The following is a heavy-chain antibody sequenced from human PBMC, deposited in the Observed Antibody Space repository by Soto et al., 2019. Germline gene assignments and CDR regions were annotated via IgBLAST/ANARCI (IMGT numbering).Heavy chain of an antibody. CDR2: IWYDGSNK. J-gene: IGHJ6*02. D-gene: IGHD6-13*01. Sequence: GGSLRLSCAASGFTFSSYGMHWVRQAPGKGLEWVAVIWYDGSNKYYADSVKGRFTISRDNSKNTLYLQMNSLRAEDTAVYYCARDPLIAAAGSSVVYYGMDVWGQGTTVTVS. CDR1: GFTFSSYG. V-gene: IGHV3-33*01. CDR3: ARDPLIAAAGSSVVYYGMDV.